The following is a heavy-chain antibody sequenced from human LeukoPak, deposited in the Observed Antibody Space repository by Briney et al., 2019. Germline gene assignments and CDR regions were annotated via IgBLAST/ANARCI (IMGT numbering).Heavy chain of an antibody. V-gene: IGHV1-69*05. D-gene: IGHD1-26*01. J-gene: IGHJ4*02. CDR1: GGTFSSYA. Sequence: ASVKVSCKASGGTFSSYAISWVRQTPGQGLEWMGGIIPIFGTANYAQKFQGRVTITTDESTSTAYMELSSLRSEDTAVYYCARENWEAWYYFDYWGQGTLVTVSS. CDR2: IIPIFGTA. CDR3: ARENWEAWYYFDY.